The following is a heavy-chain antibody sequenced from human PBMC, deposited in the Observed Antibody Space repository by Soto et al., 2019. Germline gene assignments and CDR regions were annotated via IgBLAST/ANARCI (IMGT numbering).Heavy chain of an antibody. J-gene: IGHJ4*02. V-gene: IGHV3-30*03. CDR1: GFTFSSYG. CDR3: ARVGTVLDY. D-gene: IGHD4-17*01. Sequence: TGGSLRLSCASSGFTFSSYGMHWVRQAPGKGLEWVTVISYDGSNKYYADSVKGRFTISRDNAKNSLYLQMNSLRAEDTAVYYCARVGTVLDYWGQGTLVTVSS. CDR2: ISYDGSNK.